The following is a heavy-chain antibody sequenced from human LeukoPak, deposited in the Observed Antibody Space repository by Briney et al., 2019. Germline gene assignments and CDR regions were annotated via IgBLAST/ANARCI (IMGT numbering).Heavy chain of an antibody. D-gene: IGHD2-2*01. CDR3: AKDLGFQLPSYYFDY. J-gene: IGHJ4*02. V-gene: IGHV3-23*01. Sequence: PGGSLRLSCAASGLTFSSYTMSWVRQAPGKGLEWVSAISGSGGSTYYADSVKGRFTISRDKSKNMVHLQMNSLRAEDTALYYCAKDLGFQLPSYYFDYWGQGTLVTVSS. CDR2: ISGSGGST. CDR1: GLTFSSYT.